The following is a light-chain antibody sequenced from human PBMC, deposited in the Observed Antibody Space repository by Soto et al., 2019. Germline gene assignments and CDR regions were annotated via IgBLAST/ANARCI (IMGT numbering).Light chain of an antibody. V-gene: IGKV3-15*01. CDR2: GAS. J-gene: IGKJ5*01. CDR3: QHYNNWPPIT. CDR1: QSVRSS. Sequence: EIVMTQSPATLSVSPGERATLSCRASQSVRSSLAWYQQKVGQAPRLLIYGASTRATGIPARFSGSGSGTEFTLTIGSLQYEDFAVYFCQHYNNWPPITFGQGTRLEI.